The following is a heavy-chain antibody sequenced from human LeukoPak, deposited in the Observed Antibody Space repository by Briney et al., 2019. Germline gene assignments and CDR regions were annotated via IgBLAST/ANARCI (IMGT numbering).Heavy chain of an antibody. Sequence: GASVKVSCKASGYTFTSYDINWVRQATGQGLEWMGWMNPNSGNTGYAQKFQGRVTITRDTSISTAYMELGSLRSEDTAVYYCARSTYCSSTSCYWDFDYWGQGTLVTVSS. CDR1: GYTFTSYD. CDR3: ARSTYCSSTSCYWDFDY. D-gene: IGHD2-2*01. J-gene: IGHJ4*02. CDR2: MNPNSGNT. V-gene: IGHV1-8*03.